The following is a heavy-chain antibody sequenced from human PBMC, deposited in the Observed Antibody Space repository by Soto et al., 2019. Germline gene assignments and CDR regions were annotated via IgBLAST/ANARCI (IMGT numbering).Heavy chain of an antibody. Sequence: GGSLRLSCAASGIIFNGFGMHWVRQAPGKGLEWVAVIRYDGSNIYYADSVKGRFTISRDNAKNTLDLRMNSLRAEATALYYCANDSPYSSHWWAFDIRGQGTMVTVSS. CDR2: IRYDGSNI. V-gene: IGHV3-30*02. CDR3: ANDSPYSSHWWAFDI. D-gene: IGHD6-19*01. CDR1: GIIFNGFG. J-gene: IGHJ3*02.